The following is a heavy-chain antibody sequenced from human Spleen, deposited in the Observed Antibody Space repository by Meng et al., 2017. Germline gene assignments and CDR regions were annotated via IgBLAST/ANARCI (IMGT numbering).Heavy chain of an antibody. CDR2: INHSGST. D-gene: IGHD4-11*01. Sequence: QMQLQQWGAGLLKPSETLSLTCAVYGGSFSGYDWSWVRQPPGKGLEWIGEINHSGSTNYNPSLESRATISVDTSQNNLSLKLSSVTAADSAVYYCARGPTTMAHDFDYWGQGTLVTVSS. J-gene: IGHJ4*02. CDR3: ARGPTTMAHDFDY. V-gene: IGHV4-34*01. CDR1: GGSFSGYD.